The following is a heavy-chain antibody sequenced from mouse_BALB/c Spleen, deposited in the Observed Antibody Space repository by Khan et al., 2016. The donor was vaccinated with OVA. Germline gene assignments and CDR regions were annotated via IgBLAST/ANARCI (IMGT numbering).Heavy chain of an antibody. CDR3: ASPAYDGYYDY. J-gene: IGHJ2*01. V-gene: IGHV1S137*01. D-gene: IGHD2-3*01. CDR2: ISTYSGNT. CDR1: GYTFTDYA. Sequence: QVQLQQSGPELVRPGVSVKISCKGSGYTFTDYAMYWVKQSHAKSLAWIGLISTYSGNTNYNQKFKGKATMTVDKSSSTAYMELARLTSEDSAIXYCASPAYDGYYDYWGQGTTLTVSS.